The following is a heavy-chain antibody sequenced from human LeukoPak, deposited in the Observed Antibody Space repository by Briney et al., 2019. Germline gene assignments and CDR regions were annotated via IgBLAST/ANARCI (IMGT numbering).Heavy chain of an antibody. CDR1: AYSFTNYW. CDR2: IDPGDSQT. CDR3: ARHSSVLNSFDP. Sequence: GESLKISCKGSAYSFTNYWISWGRQMPGKGLEWMGRIDPGDSQTNYSPSFQGHVTISADKSISTAYLQWSSLKASDTAMYYCARHSSVLNSFDPWGQGTLVTVSS. V-gene: IGHV5-10-1*01. J-gene: IGHJ5*02. D-gene: IGHD3-22*01.